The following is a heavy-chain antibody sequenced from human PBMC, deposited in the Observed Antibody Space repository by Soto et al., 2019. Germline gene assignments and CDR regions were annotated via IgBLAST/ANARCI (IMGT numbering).Heavy chain of an antibody. CDR2: IDWDDDK. D-gene: IGHD3-22*01. CDR3: ARTLYYYDSSGYYGDAFDI. CDR1: GFSLSTSGMC. V-gene: IGHV2-70*11. Sequence: SGPTLVKPTQTLTLTCTFSGFSLSTSGMCVSWIRQPPGKALEWLARIDWDDDKYYSTSLKTRLTISKDTSKNQVVLTMTNMDPVDTATYYCARTLYYYDSSGYYGDAFDIWGQGTMVTVSS. J-gene: IGHJ3*02.